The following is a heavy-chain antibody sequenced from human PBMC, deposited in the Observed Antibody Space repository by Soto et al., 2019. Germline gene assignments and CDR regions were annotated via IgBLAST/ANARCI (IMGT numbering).Heavy chain of an antibody. Sequence: QVQLQESGPGLVKPSETLSLTCIVSGASISRRSSYWGWIRQPPGKGLEWVGTFSSGSTYHHPSPKSRVTMSVDTSKNQFSLKLSSVAAEDTAIYYCATTWGIEVGGSFDQWGQGTLVTVSS. D-gene: IGHD6-13*01. CDR1: GASISRRSSY. CDR2: FSSGST. V-gene: IGHV4-39*01. CDR3: ATTWGIEVGGSFDQ. J-gene: IGHJ5*02.